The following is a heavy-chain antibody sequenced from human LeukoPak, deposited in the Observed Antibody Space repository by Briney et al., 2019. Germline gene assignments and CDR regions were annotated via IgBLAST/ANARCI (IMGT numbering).Heavy chain of an antibody. D-gene: IGHD6-6*01. J-gene: IGHJ4*02. CDR1: GGSFRGYY. Sequence: SETLSLTCAVYGGSFRGYYWSWIRQPPGKGLEWIGEINHSGSTNYNPSLKSRVTISVDTSKNQFSLKLSSVTAADTAVYYCARTGSSSSGSLGCWGQGTLVTVSS. CDR3: ARTGSSSSGSLGC. V-gene: IGHV4-34*01. CDR2: INHSGST.